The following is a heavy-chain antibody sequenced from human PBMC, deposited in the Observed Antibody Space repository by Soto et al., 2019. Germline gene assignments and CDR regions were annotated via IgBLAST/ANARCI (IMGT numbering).Heavy chain of an antibody. CDR3: ARHPGRSESYQKYN. CDR2: MKEDGSVK. CDR1: GLSFSTYW. J-gene: IGHJ4*02. V-gene: IGHV3-7*01. D-gene: IGHD1-26*01. Sequence: GGSLRLSCVVSGLSFSTYWMSWVREVPGKGPQGVPNMKEDGSVKSYVDSVTARFTVSTDNAKNSLYLQMTSLRAEDTAVYYWARHPGRSESYQKYNWHQGTLVTVSS.